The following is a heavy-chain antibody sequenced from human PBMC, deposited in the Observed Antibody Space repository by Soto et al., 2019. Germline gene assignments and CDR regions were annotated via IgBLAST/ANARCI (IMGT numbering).Heavy chain of an antibody. CDR3: ARVAYGNGWIFDY. CDR2: IKQDGSDK. Sequence: GGSLRLSCAASGFTFSSYWMSWVRQAPGKGLEWVANIKQDGSDKYYVDSVKGRFTLSRDNAKNSLQLQMNSLRAEDTAIYFCARVAYGNGWIFDYWGRGTLVTVS. D-gene: IGHD6-19*01. CDR1: GFTFSSYW. J-gene: IGHJ4*01. V-gene: IGHV3-7*04.